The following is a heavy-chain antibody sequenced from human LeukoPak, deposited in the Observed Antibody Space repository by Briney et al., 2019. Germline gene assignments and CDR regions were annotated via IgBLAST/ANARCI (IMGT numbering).Heavy chain of an antibody. V-gene: IGHV1-18*01. CDR1: GYTFTSYG. J-gene: IGHJ5*02. CDR3: ARCLIVRALKARGFDR. CDR2: ISAYNGNT. Sequence: ASVKVSCKASGYTFTSYGISWVRQAPGQGLEWMGWISAYNGNTNYAQKLQGRVTINKDTSRSTAYMELRSLRAEDTAVYYCARCLIVRALKARGFDRWGQRTLVTFSS. D-gene: IGHD3-10*01.